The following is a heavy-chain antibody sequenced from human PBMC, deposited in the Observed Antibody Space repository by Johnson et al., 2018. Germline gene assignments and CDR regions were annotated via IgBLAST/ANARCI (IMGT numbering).Heavy chain of an antibody. V-gene: IGHV3-30*18. CDR3: AKDLDY. Sequence: QVQLGEAGGAVVQPGRSLRLSCAASGFTFNTHGMPWLRQAPGRGPEWVAFVSHDGSNNFYTDSVKGRFTISRDNSKSTLYLQLNSLRREDTAVYYCAKDLDYWGQGTLVTVSS. J-gene: IGHJ4*02. CDR2: VSHDGSNN. CDR1: GFTFNTHG.